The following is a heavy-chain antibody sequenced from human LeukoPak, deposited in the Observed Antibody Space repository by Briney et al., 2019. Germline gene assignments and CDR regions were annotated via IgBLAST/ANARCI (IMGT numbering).Heavy chain of an antibody. CDR3: ARSYSETSGSTDG. J-gene: IGHJ6*01. V-gene: IGHV1-69*04. D-gene: IGHD3-22*01. CDR1: GGTFSSYA. CDR2: IIPILDIA. Sequence: SVKLSCKASGGTFSSYAISWVRQAPGQGLEWMGRIIPILDIANYAQKFQGRVTITADKSTSTAYMELSSLRSEDTAVYYCARSYSETSGSTDGWGQASSVTVSS.